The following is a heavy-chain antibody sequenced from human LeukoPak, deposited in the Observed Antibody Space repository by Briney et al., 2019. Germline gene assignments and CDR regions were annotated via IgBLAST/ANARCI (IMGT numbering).Heavy chain of an antibody. CDR1: GFTFSSYG. Sequence: PGRSLRLSCAASGFTFSSYGMHWVRQAPGKGLEWVAIIKQAASETYYVGSVKGRFTISRDNAKNSLYLQMSSLRADDTAVYYCARYYCGTSTTCYMFDFWGQGTLVTVSS. CDR2: IKQAASET. D-gene: IGHD2-2*01. J-gene: IGHJ4*02. CDR3: ARYYCGTSTTCYMFDF. V-gene: IGHV3-7*01.